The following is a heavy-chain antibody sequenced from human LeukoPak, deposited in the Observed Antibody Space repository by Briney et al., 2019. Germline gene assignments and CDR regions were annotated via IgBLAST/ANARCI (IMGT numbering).Heavy chain of an antibody. V-gene: IGHV4-39*01. CDR3: ARHSAARLSYYNWFDP. CDR1: VGSIRNNNYY. Sequence: SETLSLTCTVSVGSIRNNNYYWAWIRRPPGKGLEWIGSVSHSGTTYYNPSLQSRVTISVDTSQNQFSLRLSFVTAADTAVYYCARHSAARLSYYNWFDPWGQGTLVTVSS. CDR2: VSHSGTT. D-gene: IGHD2-15*01. J-gene: IGHJ5*02.